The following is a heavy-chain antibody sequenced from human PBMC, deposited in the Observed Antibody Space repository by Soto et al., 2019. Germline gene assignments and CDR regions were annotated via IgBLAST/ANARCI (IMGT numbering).Heavy chain of an antibody. D-gene: IGHD3-9*01. CDR1: GGSFSGYY. V-gene: IGHV4-34*01. Sequence: QVQLQQWGAGPLRPLETLSLTCGVSGGSFSGYYWAWIRQSPGKGLEWIGEINDRGSINYNPSLKSRGSISVDTSKNHYSLNLRSVTAADTAAYYCARESHDILTGPPWVWYFDLWGRGTLVTVSS. J-gene: IGHJ2*01. CDR2: INDRGSI. CDR3: ARESHDILTGPPWVWYFDL.